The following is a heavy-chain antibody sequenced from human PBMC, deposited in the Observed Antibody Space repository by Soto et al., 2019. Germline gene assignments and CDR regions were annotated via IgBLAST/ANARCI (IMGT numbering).Heavy chain of an antibody. CDR1: GYTFTSYY. D-gene: IGHD1-26*01. Sequence: GAPVKVSCKASGYTFTSYYMHWGRQAPGQGLEWMGIINPSGGSTSYAQKFQGRVTMTRDTSTSTAYMELSSLRSEDTAVYYCARVRTLYSGSYYYDYWGQGTLVTVSS. V-gene: IGHV1-46*01. CDR3: ARVRTLYSGSYYYDY. CDR2: INPSGGST. J-gene: IGHJ4*02.